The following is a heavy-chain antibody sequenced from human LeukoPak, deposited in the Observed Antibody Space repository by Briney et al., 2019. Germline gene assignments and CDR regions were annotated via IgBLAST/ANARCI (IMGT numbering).Heavy chain of an antibody. Sequence: ASVKVSCKASGYTFTSYGISWVRQAPGQGLEWMVWISAYNGNTNYAQKLQGRVTMTTDTSMSTAYMELRSLRSDDTAVYYCARVAVDYVWGSYRYIDYWGQGTLVTVSS. D-gene: IGHD3-16*02. CDR1: GYTFTSYG. CDR2: ISAYNGNT. V-gene: IGHV1-18*01. CDR3: ARVAVDYVWGSYRYIDY. J-gene: IGHJ4*02.